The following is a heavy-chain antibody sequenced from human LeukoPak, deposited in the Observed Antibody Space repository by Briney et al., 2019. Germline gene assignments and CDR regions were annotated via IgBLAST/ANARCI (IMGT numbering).Heavy chain of an antibody. CDR2: IYYSGNT. D-gene: IGHD4-17*01. Sequence: SETLSLTCTVSGGSIGGYFWTWIRQAPGKGLEWIGHIYYSGNTNYDPSLKSRVTISVDTSKNQFSLKLSSVTAADTAVYYCAREYSDYGDYGGENWFDPWGQGTLVTVSS. J-gene: IGHJ5*02. CDR3: AREYSDYGDYGGENWFDP. V-gene: IGHV4-59*01. CDR1: GGSIGGYF.